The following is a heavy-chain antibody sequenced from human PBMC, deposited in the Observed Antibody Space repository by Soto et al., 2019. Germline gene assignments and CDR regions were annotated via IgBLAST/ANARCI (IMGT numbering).Heavy chain of an antibody. J-gene: IGHJ4*02. Sequence: QVQLVQSGAEVKKPGASVKVSCKASGYTFTSYDINWVRQATGQGLEWMGWMNPNSGNTGYAQKFQGRVTMTRNTSISTAYMELSSLRSEDRAVYYCARAGYCSGGSCYPEDYWGQGTLVTVSS. CDR2: MNPNSGNT. D-gene: IGHD2-15*01. CDR1: GYTFTSYD. V-gene: IGHV1-8*01. CDR3: ARAGYCSGGSCYPEDY.